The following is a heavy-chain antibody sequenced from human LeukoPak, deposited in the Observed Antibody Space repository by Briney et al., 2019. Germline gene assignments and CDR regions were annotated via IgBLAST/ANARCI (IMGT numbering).Heavy chain of an antibody. V-gene: IGHV3-7*01. J-gene: IGHJ6*02. CDR1: GFTFSNYW. Sequence: GGSLRLSCAASGFTFSNYWMSWVRQAPGKGLEWVANIKQDGSEKYYVDSVKGRFTISRDNAKNSLHLQMNSLRAEDTAVYYCARDEYYNFWSGYTHYYGMDVWGQGTTVTISS. CDR2: IKQDGSEK. CDR3: ARDEYYNFWSGYTHYYGMDV. D-gene: IGHD3-3*01.